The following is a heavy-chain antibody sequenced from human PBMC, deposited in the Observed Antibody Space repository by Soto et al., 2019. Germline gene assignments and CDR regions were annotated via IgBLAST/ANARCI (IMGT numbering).Heavy chain of an antibody. Sequence: EVQLVESGGGLVKPGGSLRLSCAASGFTFSSYSMNWVRQAPGKGLEWVSSISSSSSYIYYADSVKGRFTISRDNAKNSLYLQMNSLRAEDTAVYYCARDGPLGDYGDYGHGAFDIWGQGTMVTVSS. V-gene: IGHV3-21*01. CDR3: ARDGPLGDYGDYGHGAFDI. CDR1: GFTFSSYS. D-gene: IGHD4-17*01. J-gene: IGHJ3*02. CDR2: ISSSSSYI.